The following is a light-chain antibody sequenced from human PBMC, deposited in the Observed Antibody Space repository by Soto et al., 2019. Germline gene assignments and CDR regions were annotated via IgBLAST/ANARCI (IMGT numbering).Light chain of an antibody. Sequence: ATLNSSSSQRVLYCSNKRNYLVWYQQKPGQPPKLLISWASTRESGVPDRCSGRGAGTDFTLTSSSQAEDDVVVYCYQQYCTPALTFGGGTKVDNK. V-gene: IGKV4-1*01. CDR1: QRVLYCSNKRNY. CDR3: QQYCTPALT. J-gene: IGKJ4*01. CDR2: WAS.